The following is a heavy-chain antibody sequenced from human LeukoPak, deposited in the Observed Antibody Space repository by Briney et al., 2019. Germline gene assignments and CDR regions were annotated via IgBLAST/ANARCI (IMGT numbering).Heavy chain of an antibody. CDR2: IYDSRST. V-gene: IGHV4-59*01. J-gene: IGHJ4*02. D-gene: IGHD3-22*01. CDR3: ARGSGARDNSGYRFDY. Sequence: SETLSLTCSVSGGSISSYYWTWIRQPPGKGLEWIGYIYDSRSTNYNSSLKSRVTISVDTSKGQLSLKLSSVIASDTAVYYCARGSGARDNSGYRFDYWGQGTLVTVSS. CDR1: GGSISSYY.